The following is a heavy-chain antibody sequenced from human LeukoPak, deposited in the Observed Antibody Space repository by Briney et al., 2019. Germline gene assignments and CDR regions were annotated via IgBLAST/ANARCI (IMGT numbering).Heavy chain of an antibody. CDR3: AREGGSLYSSSSRDDY. D-gene: IGHD6-13*01. CDR2: ISPSGGST. CDR1: GYTFTSNY. V-gene: IGHV1-46*01. Sequence: ASVKVSCKAFGYTFTSNYMHWVRQAPGQGPEWMGVISPSGGSTTYAQKFQGRVTLTRDMSTSTDYLELSSLRSEDTAVYYCAREGGSLYSSSSRDDYWGQGTLVTVSS. J-gene: IGHJ4*02.